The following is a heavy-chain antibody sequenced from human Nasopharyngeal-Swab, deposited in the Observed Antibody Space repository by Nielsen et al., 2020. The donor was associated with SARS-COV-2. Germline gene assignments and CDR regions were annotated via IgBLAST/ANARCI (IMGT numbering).Heavy chain of an antibody. CDR2: INPNSGGT. V-gene: IGHV1-2*06. D-gene: IGHD6-19*01. Sequence: ASVKVSCKASGYTFTGYYMHWVRQAPGQGLEWMGRINPNSGGTNYAQKFQGRVTMTRDTSISTAYMGLSRLRSDDTAVYYCARAEVAGTWTALGAYYYYGMDVWGQGTTVTVSS. CDR1: GYTFTGYY. J-gene: IGHJ6*02. CDR3: ARAEVAGTWTALGAYYYYGMDV.